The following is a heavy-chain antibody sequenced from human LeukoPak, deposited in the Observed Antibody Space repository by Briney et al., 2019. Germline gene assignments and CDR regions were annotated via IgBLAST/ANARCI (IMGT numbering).Heavy chain of an antibody. CDR1: GYTLTELS. D-gene: IGHD6-13*01. Sequence: ASVKVSCKVSGYTLTELSMHWVRQAPGKGLEWMGGFDPEDGETIYAQKFQGRVTMTEDTSTDTAYMELSSLRSEDTAVYYCATVSHSSSWPYYFDYWGQGTLVTVSS. CDR2: FDPEDGET. V-gene: IGHV1-24*01. CDR3: ATVSHSSSWPYYFDY. J-gene: IGHJ4*02.